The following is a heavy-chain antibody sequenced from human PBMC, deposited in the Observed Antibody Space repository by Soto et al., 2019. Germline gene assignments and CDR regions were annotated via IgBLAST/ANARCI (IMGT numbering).Heavy chain of an antibody. J-gene: IGHJ6*03. CDR2: MNPNSGST. Sequence: ASVKVSCKASGYTFTGYYMHWVRQAPGQGLEWMGWMNPNSGSTNYAQKFQGRVTMTRNTSISTAYMELSSLRSEDTAVYYCARRVWIYGDYEGDGYYYYYMDVWGKGTTVTVSS. V-gene: IGHV1-2*02. D-gene: IGHD4-17*01. CDR3: ARRVWIYGDYEGDGYYYYYMDV. CDR1: GYTFTGYY.